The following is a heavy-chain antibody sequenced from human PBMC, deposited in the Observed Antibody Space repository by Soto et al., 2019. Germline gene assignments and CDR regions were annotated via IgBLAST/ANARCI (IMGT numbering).Heavy chain of an antibody. CDR3: ARDRPYYDFWSGPPAHGYYYGMYV. J-gene: IGHJ6*02. D-gene: IGHD3-3*01. CDR1: GGSISSYY. CDR2: IYYSGST. V-gene: IGHV4-59*01. Sequence: SETLSLTCTVSGGSISSYYWSWIRQPPGKGLEWIGYIYYSGSTNYNPSLKSRVTISVDTSKNQFSLKLSSVTAADTAVYYCARDRPYYDFWSGPPAHGYYYGMYVWGQGTTVTVSS.